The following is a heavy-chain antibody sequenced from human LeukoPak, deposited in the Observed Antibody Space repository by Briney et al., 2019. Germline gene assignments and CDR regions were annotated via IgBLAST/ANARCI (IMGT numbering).Heavy chain of an antibody. Sequence: GGSLRLSCAASGFTVSSNYMSWVRQAPGKGLEWVSVICSGGSTYYADSVKGRFTISRDNSKNTLYLQMNSLRAEDTAVYYCARGYDSSGDAFDIWGQGTMVTVSS. D-gene: IGHD3-22*01. V-gene: IGHV3-53*01. CDR3: ARGYDSSGDAFDI. J-gene: IGHJ3*02. CDR2: ICSGGST. CDR1: GFTVSSNY.